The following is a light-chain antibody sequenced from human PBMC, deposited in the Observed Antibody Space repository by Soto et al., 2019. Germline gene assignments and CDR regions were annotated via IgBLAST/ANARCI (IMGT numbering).Light chain of an antibody. J-gene: IGLJ2*01. Sequence: QSVLTQPPSVSGSPGQSVTISCTGTSRDVGSYNRVSWYQQPPGTAPKLMIYEVSNRPSGVPDRFSGSKSGNTASLTISGLQAEDEADYYCSLYTSSSTLVFGGGTKLTVL. CDR3: SLYTSSSTLV. V-gene: IGLV2-18*01. CDR2: EVS. CDR1: SRDVGSYNR.